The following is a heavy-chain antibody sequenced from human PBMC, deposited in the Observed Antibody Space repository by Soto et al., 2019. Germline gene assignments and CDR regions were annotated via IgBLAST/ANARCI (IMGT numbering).Heavy chain of an antibody. V-gene: IGHV3-9*01. D-gene: IGHD3-9*01. J-gene: IGHJ4*02. CDR2: ISWNSGSI. CDR3: AKGGIRYFDWLFYY. Sequence: PGGSLRLSCAASGFTFDDYAMHWVRQAPGKGLEWVSGISWNSGSIGYADSVKGRFTISRDNAKNSLYLQMNSLRAEDTALYYCAKGGIRYFDWLFYYWGQGTLVTVSS. CDR1: GFTFDDYA.